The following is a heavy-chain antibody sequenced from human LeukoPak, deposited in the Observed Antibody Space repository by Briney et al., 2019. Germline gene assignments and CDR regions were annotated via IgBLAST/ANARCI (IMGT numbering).Heavy chain of an antibody. J-gene: IGHJ5*02. CDR2: INHRGST. CDR1: GGSFSGYY. Sequence: PSETLSLTCAVYGGSFSGYYWSWIRQPPGKGLEWIGEINHRGSTNCNPSLKSRVTISVDTSKNQFSLKLSSVTAADTAVYYCARGGILTGSRFDPWGQGTLVTVSS. V-gene: IGHV4-34*01. D-gene: IGHD3-9*01. CDR3: ARGGILTGSRFDP.